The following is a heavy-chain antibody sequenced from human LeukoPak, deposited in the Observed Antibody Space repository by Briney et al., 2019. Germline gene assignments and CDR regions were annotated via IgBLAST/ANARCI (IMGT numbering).Heavy chain of an antibody. CDR3: ARGATDTTRWFDP. CDR2: INHSGST. Sequence: SETLSLTCAVYGGSFSGYYWSWIRQPPGKGLEWIGEINHSGSTNYNPSLKSRVTISVDTSKNQFSLKLSSVTAADTAVYYCARGATDTTRWFDPWGQGTLVTVSS. D-gene: IGHD1-7*01. CDR1: GGSFSGYY. J-gene: IGHJ5*02. V-gene: IGHV4-34*01.